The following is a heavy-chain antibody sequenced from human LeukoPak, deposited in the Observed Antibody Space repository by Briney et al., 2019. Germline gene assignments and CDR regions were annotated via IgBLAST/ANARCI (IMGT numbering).Heavy chain of an antibody. J-gene: IGHJ4*02. D-gene: IGHD3-22*01. CDR3: AREDDSSGGTFDY. CDR1: GYTFTAYY. CDR2: IIPYSGGT. V-gene: IGHV1-2*02. Sequence: ASVKVSCKASGYTFTAYYIHWVRQAPGQGLEWMGWIIPYSGGTNYAQKFQGRVTMTRDTSISTAYMELSRLRSDDTAVYYCAREDDSSGGTFDYWGQGTLVTVSS.